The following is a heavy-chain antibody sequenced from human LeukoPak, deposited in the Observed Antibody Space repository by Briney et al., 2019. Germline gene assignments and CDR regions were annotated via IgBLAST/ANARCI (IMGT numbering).Heavy chain of an antibody. CDR3: ARASTYDYVWGSYRYYWFDP. Sequence: ASVKVSCKASGYTFTSYDINWVRQATGQGLEWMGWMNPNSGNTGYAQKFQGRVTMTRNTSISTAYMELSSLRSEDTAVYYCARASTYDYVWGSYRYYWFDPWGQGTLVTVSS. D-gene: IGHD3-16*02. CDR1: GYTFTSYD. CDR2: MNPNSGNT. V-gene: IGHV1-8*01. J-gene: IGHJ5*02.